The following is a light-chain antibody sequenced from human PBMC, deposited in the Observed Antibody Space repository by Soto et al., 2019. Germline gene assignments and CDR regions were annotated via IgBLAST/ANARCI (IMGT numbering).Light chain of an antibody. V-gene: IGKV3-20*01. CDR2: GAS. CDR3: QQYGSSRWT. J-gene: IGKJ1*01. CDR1: QSVSSN. Sequence: EIVATPSPSTLSVSPRERATLYCRASQSVSSNLAWYQQKPGQAPRLLIYGASSRATGIAARFSGSGSGTDFTLTISRLEPEDFAVYYCQQYGSSRWTFGQGTKVDI.